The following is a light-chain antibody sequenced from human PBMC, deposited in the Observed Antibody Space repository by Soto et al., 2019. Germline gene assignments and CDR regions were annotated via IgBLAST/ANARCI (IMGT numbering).Light chain of an antibody. Sequence: QPVLTQPPSASGTPGQRVTISCSGSNSNIGSNTVNWYQQLPGSAPKLLIYSNNQWPSGVPDRFSGSKSGTSASLAISGLQSEDEADYYCAAWDDSLNGVIFGGGTKLTVL. CDR2: SNN. V-gene: IGLV1-44*01. CDR1: NSNIGSNT. J-gene: IGLJ2*01. CDR3: AAWDDSLNGVI.